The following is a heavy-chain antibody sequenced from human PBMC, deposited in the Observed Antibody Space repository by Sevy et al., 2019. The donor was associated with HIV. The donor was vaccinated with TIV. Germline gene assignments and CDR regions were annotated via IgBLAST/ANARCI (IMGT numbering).Heavy chain of an antibody. V-gene: IGHV1-69*13. CDR1: GGTFSNYA. CDR2: FIPMFDTA. D-gene: IGHD3-22*01. CDR3: AGSYFDSSGYSPLYYYGMDV. Sequence: ASVKVSCKASGGTFSNYAISWVRQAPGQGLEWMGGFIPMFDTANYAQKFQGKVTLTADGSATTAYMELSSLRSDDTAVYYCAGSYFDSSGYSPLYYYGMDVWGQWTTVTVSS. J-gene: IGHJ6*02.